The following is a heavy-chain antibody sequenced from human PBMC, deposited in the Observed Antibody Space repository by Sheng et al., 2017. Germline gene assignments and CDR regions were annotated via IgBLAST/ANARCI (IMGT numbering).Heavy chain of an antibody. V-gene: IGHV4-34*01. D-gene: IGHD2-2*01. CDR3: ARGVWRGYCSSTSCSYYFDY. CDR2: INHSGST. J-gene: IGHJ4*02. CDR1: GGSFSGYY. Sequence: QVQLQQWGAGLLKPSETLSLTCAVYGGSFSGYYWSWIRQPPGKGLEWIGEINHSGSTNYNPSLKSRVTISVDTSKNQFSLKLSSVTAADTAVYYCARGVWRGYCSSTSCSYYFDYWGQGTLVTV.